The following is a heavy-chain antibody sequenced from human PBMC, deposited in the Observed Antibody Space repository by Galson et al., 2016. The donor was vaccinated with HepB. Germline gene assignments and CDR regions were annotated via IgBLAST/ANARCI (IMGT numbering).Heavy chain of an antibody. Sequence: SETLSLTCTVSGGSISSYYWSWIRQPPGKGLEWIGYIYYSGSTNYNPSLKSRVTISVDTSKNQFPLKPSSVTAADTAVYYCARRRNYYDSSGYYYDYFDPWGQGTQVTVSS. CDR2: IYYSGST. CDR1: GGSISSYY. J-gene: IGHJ5*02. CDR3: ARRRNYYDSSGYYYDYFDP. D-gene: IGHD3-22*01. V-gene: IGHV4-59*08.